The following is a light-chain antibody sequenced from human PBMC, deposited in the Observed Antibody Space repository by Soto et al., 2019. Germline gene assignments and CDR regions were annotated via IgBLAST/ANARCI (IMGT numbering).Light chain of an antibody. J-gene: IGKJ1*01. CDR2: GAS. Sequence: EIVMTQSPATLSVSPGERATLSCRASQSVSSNLAWYQQKPGQAPRLLIYGASTRATGIPARFSGSGSGTEFTLTISSLQSEDFAVYYCQQCNNWPLTFGQGTRVKIK. V-gene: IGKV3-15*01. CDR1: QSVSSN. CDR3: QQCNNWPLT.